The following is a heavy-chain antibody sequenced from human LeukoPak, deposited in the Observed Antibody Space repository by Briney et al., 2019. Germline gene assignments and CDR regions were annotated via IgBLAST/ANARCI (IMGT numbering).Heavy chain of an antibody. D-gene: IGHD5-24*01. Sequence: PSETLSLTCTVSGGSISSYYWSWIRQPPGKGLEWLGYIYYSGSTNYNPSLKSRVTISVHTSKNQFSLKLSSVTAADTAVYYCARVGRYGYNLEYFDYWGQGTRVTVSS. CDR3: ARVGRYGYNLEYFDY. J-gene: IGHJ4*02. CDR2: IYYSGST. CDR1: GGSISSYY. V-gene: IGHV4-59*01.